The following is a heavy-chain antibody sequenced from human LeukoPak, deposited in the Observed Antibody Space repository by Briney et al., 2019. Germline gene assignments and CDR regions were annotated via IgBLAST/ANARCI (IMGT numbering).Heavy chain of an antibody. CDR3: ARDRGGSSYYYGLDV. Sequence: SETLSLTFTVSGCPISSGGYFWSWIRQHPGKGLEWIGYNYYTGSTDFNPSLKSRVTISVDTSKNQFSLKLRSVTAADTAVYYCARDRGGSSYYYGLDVWGQGTTVTVSS. V-gene: IGHV4-31*03. CDR2: NYYTGST. J-gene: IGHJ6*02. CDR1: GCPISSGGYF. D-gene: IGHD3-10*01.